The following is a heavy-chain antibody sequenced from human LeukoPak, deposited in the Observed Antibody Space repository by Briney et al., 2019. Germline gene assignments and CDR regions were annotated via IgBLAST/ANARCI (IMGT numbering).Heavy chain of an antibody. J-gene: IGHJ4*02. D-gene: IGHD2/OR15-2a*01. CDR2: IYYSGST. CDR1: GGSISSSSYY. Sequence: SETLSLICTVSGGSISSSSYYWGWIRQPPGKGLEWIGSIYYSGSTYYNPSLKSRVTISVDTSKNQFSLKLSSVTAADTAVYYCVRSNAGESYYFDYWGQGTLVTVSS. CDR3: VRSNAGESYYFDY. V-gene: IGHV4-39*01.